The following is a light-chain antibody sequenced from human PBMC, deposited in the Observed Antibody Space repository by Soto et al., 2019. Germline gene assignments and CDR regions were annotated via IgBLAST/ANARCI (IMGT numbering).Light chain of an antibody. CDR2: SNN. J-gene: IGLJ3*02. V-gene: IGLV1-44*01. CDR1: SSNFGSNS. CDR3: AAWDDSLEGPV. Sequence: QSVLTQPPSASGTPGQRVTISCSGSSSNFGSNSVSWYQHLPGTAPRLLIYSNNQRPSGVPDRFSGSKSGTSASLAISGLQSEDEAEYYCAAWDDSLEGPVFGGGTKLTVL.